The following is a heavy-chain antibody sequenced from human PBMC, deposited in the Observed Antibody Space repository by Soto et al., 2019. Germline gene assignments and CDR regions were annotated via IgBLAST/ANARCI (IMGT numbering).Heavy chain of an antibody. J-gene: IGHJ6*02. CDR2: INHSGST. Sequence: PSETLSLTCAVYGGSFSGYYWSWIRQPPGKGLEWIGEINHSGSTSYNPSLKSRVTISVDTSKNQFSLKLSSVTAADTAVYYCARVCYDFWSGYPTYYYHYGMDVWGQGTTVTVSS. D-gene: IGHD3-3*01. CDR1: GGSFSGYY. V-gene: IGHV4-34*01. CDR3: ARVCYDFWSGYPTYYYHYGMDV.